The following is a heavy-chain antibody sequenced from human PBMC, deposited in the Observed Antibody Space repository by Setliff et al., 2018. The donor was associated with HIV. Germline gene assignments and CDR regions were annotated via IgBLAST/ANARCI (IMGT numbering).Heavy chain of an antibody. Sequence: SETLSLTCAVSGGSISSGGYYWSWIRQHPGKGPEWIGYIYYSGSTYYNPSLKSLVTISVDTSKNQFSLKLSSVTAADTAVYYCARLRYYDSSGYLDYWGQGTLVTVSS. D-gene: IGHD3-22*01. V-gene: IGHV4-31*01. CDR2: IYYSGST. CDR1: GGSISSGGYY. CDR3: ARLRYYDSSGYLDY. J-gene: IGHJ4*02.